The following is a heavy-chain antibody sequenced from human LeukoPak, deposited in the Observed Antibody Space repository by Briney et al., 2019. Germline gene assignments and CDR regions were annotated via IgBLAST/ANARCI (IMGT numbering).Heavy chain of an antibody. CDR2: INHSGST. D-gene: IGHD3-3*01. J-gene: IGHJ6*03. CDR1: GGSFSGYY. Sequence: PSETLSLTCAVYGGSFSGYYWSWIRQPPGKGLEWIGEINHSGSTNYNPSLKSRVTISVDTSKNQFSLKLSSVTAADPAVYYCARGSSYYDFWSGYYGYPYYYYMDVWGKGTTVTVSS. CDR3: ARGSSYYDFWSGYYGYPYYYYMDV. V-gene: IGHV4-34*01.